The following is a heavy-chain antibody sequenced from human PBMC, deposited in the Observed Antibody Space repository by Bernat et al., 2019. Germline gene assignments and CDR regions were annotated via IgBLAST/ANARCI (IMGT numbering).Heavy chain of an antibody. CDR2: ISGSGGST. D-gene: IGHD3-3*01. J-gene: IGHJ4*02. CDR1: GFTFSSYA. V-gene: IGHV3-23*04. CDR3: AASGYYSKGYFDY. Sequence: EVQLVESGGGLVQPGRSLRLSCAASGFTFSSYAMSWVRQAPGKGLEWVSAISGSGGSTYYADSVKGRFTISRDNSKNTLYLQMNSLRAEDTAVYYCAASGYYSKGYFDYWGQGTLVTVSS.